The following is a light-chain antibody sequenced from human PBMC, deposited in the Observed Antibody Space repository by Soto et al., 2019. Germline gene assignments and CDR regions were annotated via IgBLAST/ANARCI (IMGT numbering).Light chain of an antibody. J-gene: IGKJ1*01. V-gene: IGKV2-28*01. CDR2: LSS. CDR1: QSLLHSNGYNY. CDR3: MQALQTPS. Sequence: DIVMTQSPLFLPVTPGEPASISCRSSQSLLHSNGYNYLDWYLQKPGQSPQLLIYLSSHRASGVPDRFSGSGSGTDFTLKISRVEAEDVGVYYCMQALQTPSFGQGTKVEIK.